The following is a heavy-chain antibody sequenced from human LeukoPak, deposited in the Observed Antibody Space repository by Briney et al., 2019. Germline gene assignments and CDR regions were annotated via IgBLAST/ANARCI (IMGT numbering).Heavy chain of an antibody. Sequence: SQTLSLTCTVSGGSISSGGYYWSWIRQHPGKGLEWIGYIYYSGSTYYNPSLKSRVTISVDTSKNQFSLKLSSVTAADTAVYYCARDSLSSGHNAFYIWGQGTMVTVSS. CDR3: ARDSLSSGHNAFYI. J-gene: IGHJ3*02. CDR2: IYYSGST. V-gene: IGHV4-31*03. CDR1: GGSISSGGYY. D-gene: IGHD3-22*01.